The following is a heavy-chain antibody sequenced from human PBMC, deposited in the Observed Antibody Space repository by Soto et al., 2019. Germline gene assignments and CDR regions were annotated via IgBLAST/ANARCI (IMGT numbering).Heavy chain of an antibody. CDR1: GGTFSSYS. Sequence: SVKVSCKASGGTFSSYSISWVLQAPGQGLEWMGGIIPIFGTANYAQKFQGRVTITADKSTSTAYMELSSLRSEDTAVYYCARTGYSSSWTGPYYYYYGMDVWGQGTTVTVSS. CDR2: IIPIFGTA. D-gene: IGHD6-13*01. CDR3: ARTGYSSSWTGPYYYYYGMDV. J-gene: IGHJ6*02. V-gene: IGHV1-69*06.